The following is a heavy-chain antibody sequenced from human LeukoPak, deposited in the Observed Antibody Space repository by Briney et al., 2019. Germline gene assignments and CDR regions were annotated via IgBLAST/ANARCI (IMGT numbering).Heavy chain of an antibody. D-gene: IGHD5-18*01. J-gene: IGHJ4*02. V-gene: IGHV3-66*01. CDR1: GFTVSSNY. Sequence: GGSLRLSCAASGFTVSSNYMSWVRQAPGKGLEWVSVIYSGGSTYCADSVKGRFTISRDNSKNTLYLQMNSLRAEDTAVYYCARASQLWSAYDYWGQGTLVTVSS. CDR3: ARASQLWSAYDY. CDR2: IYSGGST.